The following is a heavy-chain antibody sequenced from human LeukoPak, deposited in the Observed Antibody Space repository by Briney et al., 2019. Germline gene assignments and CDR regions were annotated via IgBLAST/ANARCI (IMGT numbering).Heavy chain of an antibody. Sequence: SETLSLTCTVSGGSISSHYWSWIRQPAGKGLEWIGRIYTSGSTNYNPSLKSRVTMSVDTSKNQFSLKLSSVTAADTAVYYCARFPPCLGGGSCYSAGFLDYWGQGTLVTVSS. V-gene: IGHV4-4*07. J-gene: IGHJ4*02. CDR2: IYTSGST. CDR1: GGSISSHY. CDR3: ARFPPCLGGGSCYSAGFLDY. D-gene: IGHD2-15*01.